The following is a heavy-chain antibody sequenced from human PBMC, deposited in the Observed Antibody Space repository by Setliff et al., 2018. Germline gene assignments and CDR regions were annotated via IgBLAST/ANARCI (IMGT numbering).Heavy chain of an antibody. CDR1: GFTFSGYG. CDR2: MSHTSMI. V-gene: IGHV3-48*04. Sequence: GGSLRLSCAASGFTFSGYGMHWVRQAPGKGLEWASYMSHTSMIYYADSVKGRFTISRDNAKNTLSLQMNTLKAEDTAVYYCTRDGGEYWGQGTLVTVSS. J-gene: IGHJ4*02. D-gene: IGHD3-16*01. CDR3: TRDGGEY.